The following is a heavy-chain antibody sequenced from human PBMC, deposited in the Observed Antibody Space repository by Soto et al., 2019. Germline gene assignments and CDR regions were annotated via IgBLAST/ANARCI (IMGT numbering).Heavy chain of an antibody. CDR3: TRENDYSNYVPNWFDP. J-gene: IGHJ5*02. CDR2: IRSKAYGGTT. Sequence: GGSLRLSCTASGFTFGDYAMSWFRQAPGKGLEWVGFIRSKAYGGTTEYAASVKGRFTISRDDSKSIAYLQMNSLKTEDTAVYYCTRENDYSNYVPNWFDPWGQGTLVTVSS. V-gene: IGHV3-49*03. D-gene: IGHD4-4*01. CDR1: GFTFGDYA.